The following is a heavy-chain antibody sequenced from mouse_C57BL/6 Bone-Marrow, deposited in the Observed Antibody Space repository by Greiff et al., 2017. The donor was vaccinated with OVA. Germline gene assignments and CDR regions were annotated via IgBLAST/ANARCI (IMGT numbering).Heavy chain of an antibody. V-gene: IGHV1-4*01. J-gene: IGHJ1*03. CDR3: ASYWYFDV. CDR2: INPSSGYT. Sequence: QVQLQQSGAELARPGASVKMSCKASGYTFPTNTIQWVNQRPGQGLEWIGYINPSSGYTKYNQKFKDKATLTADKSSSTAYMQLSSLTSEDSAVYYCASYWYFDVWGTGTTVTVSS. CDR1: GYTFPTNT.